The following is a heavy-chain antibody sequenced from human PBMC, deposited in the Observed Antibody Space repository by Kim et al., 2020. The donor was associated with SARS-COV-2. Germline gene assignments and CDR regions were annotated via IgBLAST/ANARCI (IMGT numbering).Heavy chain of an antibody. V-gene: IGHV3-23*01. CDR3: AKEVSSISLFGVVTRGGMDV. CDR2: ITGSGDYT. J-gene: IGHJ6*02. D-gene: IGHD3-3*01. Sequence: GGSLRLSCAASGFTFSSYVMSWVRQAPGKGLEWVSAITGSGDYTYYADSVKGRFTISRDNSKNTLYLHMNSLRGEDTAVYYCAKEVSSISLFGVVTRGGMDVWGQGTTAPVSS. CDR1: GFTFSSYV.